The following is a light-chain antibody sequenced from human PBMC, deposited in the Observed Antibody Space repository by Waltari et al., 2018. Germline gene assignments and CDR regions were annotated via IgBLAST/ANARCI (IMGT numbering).Light chain of an antibody. J-gene: IGLJ2*01. CDR1: SLRSYY. Sequence: SSELTQDPAVSVAMGQTARIPCQGDSLRSYYASWYQQRPGQAPILVIYDKNNRPSGVPDRFSGSSSHNTGSLTITGAQAEDEASYYCHSRDASGVAGSFGGGTKLTVL. CDR3: HSRDASGVAGS. V-gene: IGLV3-19*01. CDR2: DKN.